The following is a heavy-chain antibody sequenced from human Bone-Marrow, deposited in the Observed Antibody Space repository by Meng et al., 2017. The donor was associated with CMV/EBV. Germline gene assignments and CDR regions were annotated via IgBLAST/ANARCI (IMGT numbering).Heavy chain of an antibody. D-gene: IGHD5-18*01. CDR1: GFTFSSYW. J-gene: IGHJ3*02. CDR3: TRDQGYNNGSDAFDI. Sequence: GESLKISCAASGFTFSSYWMHWVRQAPGKGLVWVSRINSDGSSTSYADSVKGRFTISRDNVKNTLYLQMSSLRADDTAIYYCTRDQGYNNGSDAFDIWGQGTMVTVSS. V-gene: IGHV3-74*01. CDR2: INSDGSST.